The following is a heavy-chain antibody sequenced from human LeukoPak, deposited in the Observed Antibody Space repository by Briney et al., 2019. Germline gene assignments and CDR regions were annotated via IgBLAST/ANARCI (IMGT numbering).Heavy chain of an antibody. CDR3: ARHEWKVATITAYFDY. D-gene: IGHD5-12*01. Sequence: PSETLSLTCTVSGDSISSNTYYWGWIRQPPGKGLEWIGSIFYSGSTYYNPSLKSRVTISIDTSKNQFSLKLSSVTAADTSVYYCARHEWKVATITAYFDYWGQGTLVTVSS. CDR2: IFYSGST. V-gene: IGHV4-39*01. CDR1: GDSISSNTYY. J-gene: IGHJ4*02.